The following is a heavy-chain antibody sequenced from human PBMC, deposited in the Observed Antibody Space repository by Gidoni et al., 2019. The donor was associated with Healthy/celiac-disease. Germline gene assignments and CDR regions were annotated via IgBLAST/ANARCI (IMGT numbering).Heavy chain of an antibody. J-gene: IGHJ6*04. D-gene: IGHD4-4*01. CDR1: GFTFSSYD. Sequence: QVQLVESGGSVVQPGRSLRLSCAASGFTFSSYDMHWVRQAPGKGMEWVAVISYDGSNKYYADSVKGRFTISRDNSKNTLYLQMNSLKAEDTSVYYCAKDRGTTVTPADYYGMDVWGKGTTVTVSS. CDR2: ISYDGSNK. V-gene: IGHV3-30*18. CDR3: AKDRGTTVTPADYYGMDV.